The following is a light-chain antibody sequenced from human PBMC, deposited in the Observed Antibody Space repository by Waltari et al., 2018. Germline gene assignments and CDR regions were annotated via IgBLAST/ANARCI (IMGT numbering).Light chain of an antibody. J-gene: IGKJ2*03. CDR3: QQYNSAPHS. Sequence: DIQMTKSPSSLSASVGDKVTITCRASQSINIWLAWYQQKPGKPPKPLIYKASSLESGVPSRFSGSGSGTDFTLIISSLQPEDFATYYCQQYNSAPHSFGQGTKVEIK. V-gene: IGKV1-5*01. CDR2: KAS. CDR1: QSINIW.